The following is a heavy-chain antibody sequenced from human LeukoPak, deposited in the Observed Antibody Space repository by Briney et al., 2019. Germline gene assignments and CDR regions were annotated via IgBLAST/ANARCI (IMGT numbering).Heavy chain of an antibody. J-gene: IGHJ3*02. CDR3: ARGWELLSAFDI. CDR1: GFTFSSYS. CDR2: ISSSSSTI. D-gene: IGHD1-26*01. Sequence: PGGSLRLSCAASGFTFSSYSMNWVRQAPGKGLEWVSYISSSSSTIYYADSVKGRFTISRDNAKNSLCLQMNSLRAEDTAVYYCARGWELLSAFDIWGQGTMVTVSS. V-gene: IGHV3-48*01.